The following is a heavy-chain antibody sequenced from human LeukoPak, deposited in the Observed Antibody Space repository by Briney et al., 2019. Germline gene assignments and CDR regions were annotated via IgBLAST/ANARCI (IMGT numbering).Heavy chain of an antibody. V-gene: IGHV3-53*01. Sequence: PGGSLRLSCAASGFTVSSNYMSWVRQAPGKGLEWVSVIYSGGSTYYADSVKGRFTISRDNSRNTLYLQMNSLRAEDTAVYYCARVGRLRAIFGVAGYFDYWGQGTLVTVSS. CDR1: GFTVSSNY. D-gene: IGHD3-3*01. CDR3: ARVGRLRAIFGVAGYFDY. J-gene: IGHJ4*02. CDR2: IYSGGST.